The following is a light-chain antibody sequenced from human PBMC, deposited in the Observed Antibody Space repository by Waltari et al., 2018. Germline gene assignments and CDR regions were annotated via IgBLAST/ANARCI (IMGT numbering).Light chain of an antibody. V-gene: IGLV2-11*01. J-gene: IGLJ3*02. CDR2: DVS. Sequence: QSALTQPRSVSGSPGQSVTISCTGTSSDVGGYNYVSWYQQHPGKPPKLMIYDVSKRPSGVPDRFSGSKSGNTASLTISGLQAEDEADYYCCSYAGSYTLWVFGGGTKLTVL. CDR1: SSDVGGYNY. CDR3: CSYAGSYTLWV.